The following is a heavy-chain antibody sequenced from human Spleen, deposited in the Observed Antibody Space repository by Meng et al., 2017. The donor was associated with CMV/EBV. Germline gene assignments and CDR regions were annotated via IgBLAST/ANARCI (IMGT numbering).Heavy chain of an antibody. J-gene: IGHJ6*02. CDR1: GYTFTGHY. D-gene: IGHD6-13*01. Sequence: ASVKVSCKASGYTFTGHYMHWVRQAPGQGLEWMGWINPNNGGTNYAQKFQGRVTMTRDTSISTAYMELSRLRSDDTAVYYCARDGRLAAAGVYYYYGMDVWGQGTTVTVSS. V-gene: IGHV1-2*02. CDR2: INPNNGGT. CDR3: ARDGRLAAAGVYYYYGMDV.